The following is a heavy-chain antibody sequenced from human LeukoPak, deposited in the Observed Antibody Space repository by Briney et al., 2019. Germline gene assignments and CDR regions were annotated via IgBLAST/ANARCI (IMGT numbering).Heavy chain of an antibody. D-gene: IGHD2-2*01. CDR2: INPNSGGT. Sequence: ASVKVSCKASGYTFTGYYMHWVRQAPGQGLEWMGWINPNSGGTNYAQKFQGRVTMTRDTSISTAYMELSRLRSDDTAVYYCARDCSSTSCYSLMFDPWGQGTLVTVSS. CDR3: ARDCSSTSCYSLMFDP. J-gene: IGHJ5*02. CDR1: GYTFTGYY. V-gene: IGHV1-2*02.